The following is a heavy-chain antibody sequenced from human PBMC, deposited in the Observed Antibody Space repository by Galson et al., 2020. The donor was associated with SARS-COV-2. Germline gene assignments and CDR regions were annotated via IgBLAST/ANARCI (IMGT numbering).Heavy chain of an antibody. D-gene: IGHD1-26*01. CDR3: ARGAPWGYAVGYYYYYGMDV. CDR2: ISSSSSYI. Sequence: GGSLRLSCAASGFTFSSYSMNWDRQAPGKGLEWVSSISSSSSYIYYADSVKGRFTISRDNAKNSLYLQMNSLRAEDTAVYYCARGAPWGYAVGYYYYYGMDVWGQGTTVTVSS. V-gene: IGHV3-21*01. CDR1: GFTFSSYS. J-gene: IGHJ6*02.